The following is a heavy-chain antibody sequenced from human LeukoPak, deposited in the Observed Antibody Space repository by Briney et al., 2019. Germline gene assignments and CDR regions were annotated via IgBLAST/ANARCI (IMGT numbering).Heavy chain of an antibody. J-gene: IGHJ4*02. Sequence: SETLSLTCTVSGGSISSSSYYWGWIRQPPGKGLEWIGSIDYSGSTYYNPSLKSRVTISVDTSKNQFSLKLSSVTAADTAVYCCARMGPRIAVAVPFDYWGQGTLVTVSS. CDR1: GGSISSSSYY. CDR3: ARMGPRIAVAVPFDY. D-gene: IGHD6-19*01. CDR2: IDYSGST. V-gene: IGHV4-39*01.